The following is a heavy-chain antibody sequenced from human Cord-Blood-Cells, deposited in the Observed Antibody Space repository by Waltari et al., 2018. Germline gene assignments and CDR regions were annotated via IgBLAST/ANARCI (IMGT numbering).Heavy chain of an antibody. V-gene: IGHV1-8*01. D-gene: IGHD3-3*01. CDR1: GYTFTSYD. Sequence: QVQLVQSGAAVKKPGASGKVSCKASGYTFTSYDINCVRQATGQGLEWMGWMNPNSGNTGYAQKFQGRVTMTRNTSISTAYMELSSLRSEDTAVYYCARGGSWSGYTDYWGQGTLVTVSS. CDR2: MNPNSGNT. CDR3: ARGGSWSGYTDY. J-gene: IGHJ4*02.